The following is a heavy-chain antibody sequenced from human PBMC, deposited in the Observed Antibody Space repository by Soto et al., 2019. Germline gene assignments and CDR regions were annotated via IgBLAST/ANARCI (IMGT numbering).Heavy chain of an antibody. J-gene: IGHJ4*02. D-gene: IGHD2-21*01. CDR1: GYAFIAYY. V-gene: IGHV1-2*02. CDR3: ARRHGARSNVFRSAFPLDY. Sequence: QVHLVQSGAEVKKPGASVKVACQASGYAFIAYYIHWVRQAPGQGLQWMGWVNPHTGDTNYTQTFQGRVTLTTDTSTNTASMDLTGLTSADTAAYYCARRHGARSNVFRSAFPLDYWGQGTLVVVSS. CDR2: VNPHTGDT.